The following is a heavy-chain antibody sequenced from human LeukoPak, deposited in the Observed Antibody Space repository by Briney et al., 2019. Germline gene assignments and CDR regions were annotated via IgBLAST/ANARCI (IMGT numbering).Heavy chain of an antibody. CDR3: ARESSDSSGPAVAFDI. Sequence: ASVKVSCKASGYSFTSHYMHWVRQAPGQGLEWMGIINPSAGSTSYAQHFQGRVTMTRDTSTSTVYMELSSLRSEDTAVYYCARESSDSSGPAVAFDIWGQGTMVTVSS. CDR2: INPSAGST. V-gene: IGHV1-46*01. D-gene: IGHD3-22*01. CDR1: GYSFTSHY. J-gene: IGHJ3*02.